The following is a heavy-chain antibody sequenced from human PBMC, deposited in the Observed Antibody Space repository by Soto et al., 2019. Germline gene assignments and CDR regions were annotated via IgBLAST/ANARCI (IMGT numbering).Heavy chain of an antibody. V-gene: IGHV4-59*11. CDR3: ARESRYSYTDY. CDR2: IYYSGYT. CDR1: GYSIGSHY. J-gene: IGHJ4*02. D-gene: IGHD5-18*01. Sequence: SETLSLTCTVSGYSIGSHYWSWLRQPPEKGLEWIGYIYYSGYTNYNPSLKSRATISVDTSKNQFSLKLNSVTAADTGVYYCARESRYSYTDYWGQGTPVT.